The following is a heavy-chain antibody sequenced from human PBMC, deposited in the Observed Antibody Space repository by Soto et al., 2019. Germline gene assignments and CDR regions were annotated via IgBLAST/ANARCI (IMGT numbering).Heavy chain of an antibody. CDR2: IYWDDDK. V-gene: IGHV2-5*02. J-gene: IGHJ4*02. CDR3: AHSIRYFDWLHGYFDY. D-gene: IGHD3-9*01. Sequence: QITLKESGPTLVKPTQTLTLTCTFSGFSLSTSGVGVGWIRQPPGKALEWLALIYWDDDKRYSPSLKSRLTVSKDAPKNQVVLTWTNMDPLDTATYYCAHSIRYFDWLHGYFDYWGQGTLVTVSS. CDR1: GFSLSTSGVG.